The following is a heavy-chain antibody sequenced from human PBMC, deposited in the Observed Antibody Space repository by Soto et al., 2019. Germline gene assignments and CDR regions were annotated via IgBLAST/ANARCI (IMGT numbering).Heavy chain of an antibody. CDR3: ARKYGIPVAGTFDY. V-gene: IGHV4-28*01. CDR2: IYNSGST. Sequence: SETLSLTCAVSGYSVSDSNWWGWIRQPPGKGLEWMGHIYNSGSTYYKSSLKGRVTMSIDTSKNQFSLRLYSVTAVDTAVYYCARKYGIPVAGTFDYWGQGILVTVSS. J-gene: IGHJ4*02. CDR1: GYSVSDSNW. D-gene: IGHD6-19*01.